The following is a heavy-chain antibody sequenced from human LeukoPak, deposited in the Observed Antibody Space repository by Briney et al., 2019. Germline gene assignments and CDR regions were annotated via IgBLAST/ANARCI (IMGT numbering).Heavy chain of an antibody. CDR1: GFTFSNYG. J-gene: IGHJ3*02. CDR3: ASFAGGMSAFDI. V-gene: IGHV3-33*03. Sequence: GGSLRLSCAASGFTFSNYGMHWVRQAPGKGLEWVALISFDGSQKYYADSVKGRFTISRDNAKNTLYLQMNSLRAEDTAVYYCASFAGGMSAFDIWGQGTMVTVSS. CDR2: ISFDGSQK.